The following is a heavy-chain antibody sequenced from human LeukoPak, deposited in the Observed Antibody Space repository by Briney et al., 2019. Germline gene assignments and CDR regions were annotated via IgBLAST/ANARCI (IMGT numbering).Heavy chain of an antibody. CDR2: ISSTSNYI. J-gene: IGHJ4*02. Sequence: GGSLRLSCAASGFTFNTYSMTWVRQAPGKGLEWVSSISSTSNYIYYPDSVKGRFTISRDNAKNPLYLQINSLRAEDTAVYYCARDFFAATGAGTNFDYWGQGTLVTVSS. D-gene: IGHD6-13*01. CDR1: GFTFNTYS. V-gene: IGHV3-21*01. CDR3: ARDFFAATGAGTNFDY.